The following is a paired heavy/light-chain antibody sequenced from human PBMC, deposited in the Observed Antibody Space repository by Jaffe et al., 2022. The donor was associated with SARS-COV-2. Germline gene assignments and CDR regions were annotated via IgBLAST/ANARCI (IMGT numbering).Heavy chain of an antibody. CDR1: AFTFSNYW. CDR2: IKQDGSEK. J-gene: IGHJ4*02. Sequence: EVQLVESGGGLVQPGGSLRLSCAASAFTFSNYWMNWVRQTPGRGLQWVASIKQDGSEKHYVDSVKGRFTISRDNAKNSLYLQMSSLRAEDTAVYYCARDPTSSGYDLVFDNWGQGTLVTVSS. CDR3: ARDPTSSGYDLVFDN. D-gene: IGHD5-12*01. V-gene: IGHV3-7*03.
Light chain of an antibody. CDR3: QQSYSTPPT. V-gene: IGKV1-39*01. Sequence: DIQMTQSPSSLSASLGDRVTVTCRASQSIGRYLTWYQQKPGKAPNLLIYAASSLQSAVPSRFSGSGSGTDFTLTISSLQPEDFATYYCQQSYSTPPTFGQGTKVEIK. CDR1: QSIGRY. CDR2: AAS. J-gene: IGKJ1*01.